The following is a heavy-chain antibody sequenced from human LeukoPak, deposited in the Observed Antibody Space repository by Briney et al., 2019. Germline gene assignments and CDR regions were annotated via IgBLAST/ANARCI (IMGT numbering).Heavy chain of an antibody. Sequence: TSETLSLTCTVSGGSISSYYWSWIRQPAGKGLEWIGRIYTSGSTNYNPPLKSRVTMSVDTSKNQFSLKLSSVTVADTAVYYCARSSITIFGVVISPFGYWGQGTLVTVSS. CDR3: ARSSITIFGVVISPFGY. J-gene: IGHJ4*02. D-gene: IGHD3-3*01. V-gene: IGHV4-4*07. CDR1: GGSISSYY. CDR2: IYTSGST.